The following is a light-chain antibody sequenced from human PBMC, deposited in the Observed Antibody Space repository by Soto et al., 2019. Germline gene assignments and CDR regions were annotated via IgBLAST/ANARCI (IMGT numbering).Light chain of an antibody. J-gene: IGLJ2*01. CDR2: EVS. Sequence: QSALTQPASVSGSPGQSITISCSGTSSDVGGYDYVSWYQQHPDKAPKLMLYEVSNRPSGVPDRFSGSKSGNTASLTVSGLHTEDEADYYCSSYAGSDNLAFGGGTKLTVL. V-gene: IGLV2-8*01. CDR1: SSDVGGYDY. CDR3: SSYAGSDNLA.